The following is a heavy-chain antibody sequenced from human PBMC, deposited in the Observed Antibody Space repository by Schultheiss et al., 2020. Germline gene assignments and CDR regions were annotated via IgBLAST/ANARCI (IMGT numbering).Heavy chain of an antibody. CDR2: IYYRGST. V-gene: IGHV4-61*05. CDR1: GGSISSSSYY. CDR3: ARGARGLVSATVGRFDP. J-gene: IGHJ5*02. Sequence: SETLSLTCTVSGGSISSSSYYWSWIRQPPGKGLEWIGYIYYRGSTNYNPSLKSRVTISVDTSKNQFSLKLSSVTAADTAVYYCARGARGLVSATVGRFDPWGQGTLVTVSS. D-gene: IGHD4-11*01.